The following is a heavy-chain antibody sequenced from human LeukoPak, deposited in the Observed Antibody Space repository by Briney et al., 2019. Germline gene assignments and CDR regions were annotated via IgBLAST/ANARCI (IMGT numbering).Heavy chain of an antibody. D-gene: IGHD2-2*01. V-gene: IGHV3-9*01. CDR3: AKDTTEGCSSTSCYYYGMDV. CDR2: ISWNSGSI. CDR1: GFTFDDYA. Sequence: GGSLRLSCAASGFTFDDYAMHWVRHAPGKGLEWVSGISWNSGSIGYADSVKGRFTISRDNAKNSLYLQMNSLRAEDTALYYCAKDTTEGCSSTSCYYYGMDVWGQGTTVTVSS. J-gene: IGHJ6*02.